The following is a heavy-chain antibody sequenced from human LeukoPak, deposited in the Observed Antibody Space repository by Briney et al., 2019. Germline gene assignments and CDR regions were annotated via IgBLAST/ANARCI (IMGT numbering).Heavy chain of an antibody. D-gene: IGHD2-15*01. J-gene: IGHJ6*04. V-gene: IGHV3-33*01. CDR1: GCTFSSYC. Sequence: GVSLRLPCAGSGCTFSSYCMHWVRQAPGKGLEGVAVICYDGSNKYYPAFLKGRFTISRNNYKNTLHLQMNTLRAQDTAVYYCARAGSSRYYYFGMDVWGKGTTATASS. CDR2: ICYDGSNK. CDR3: ARAGSSRYYYFGMDV.